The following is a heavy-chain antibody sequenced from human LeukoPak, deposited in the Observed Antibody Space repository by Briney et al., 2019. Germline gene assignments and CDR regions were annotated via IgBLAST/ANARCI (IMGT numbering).Heavy chain of an antibody. V-gene: IGHV3-48*01. CDR2: IGSSGITI. CDR1: GFTFSAHT. Sequence: GGSLRLSCAASGFTFSAHTMNWVRLAPGKGLQWVSYIGSSGITIYYAHSVEGRFTISRDNAENSLYLQMSSLRVEDTAVYYCARGPLYDITGSYGLWGQGTLVTVSS. CDR3: ARGPLYDITGSYGL. D-gene: IGHD2-8*01. J-gene: IGHJ4*02.